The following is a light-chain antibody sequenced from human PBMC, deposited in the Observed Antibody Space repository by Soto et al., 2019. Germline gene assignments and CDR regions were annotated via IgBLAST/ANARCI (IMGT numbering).Light chain of an antibody. CDR1: QTLSNSF. V-gene: IGKV3-20*01. CDR2: DTS. CDR3: QQYKT. J-gene: IGKJ1*01. Sequence: EIVLTQSPGTLSLSPGERATLSCRASQTLSNSFIAWYQQKPGQAPRLLIYDTSSRATGVPDRYSASGSGTDFTLTISRLEPEDFAVYYCQQYKTFGQGTKVDIK.